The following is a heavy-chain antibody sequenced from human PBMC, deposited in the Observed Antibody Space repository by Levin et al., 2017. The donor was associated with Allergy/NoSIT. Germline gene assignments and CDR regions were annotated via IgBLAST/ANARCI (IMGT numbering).Heavy chain of an antibody. CDR2: IYYSGST. Sequence: SETLSLTCTVSGGSISSYYWSWIRQPPGKGLEWIGYIYYSGSTNYNPSLKSRVTISVDTSKNQFSLKLSSVTAADTAVYYCARLTGEYDSSGYEGDWFDPWGQGTLVTVSS. V-gene: IGHV4-59*01. D-gene: IGHD3-22*01. J-gene: IGHJ5*02. CDR1: GGSISSYY. CDR3: ARLTGEYDSSGYEGDWFDP.